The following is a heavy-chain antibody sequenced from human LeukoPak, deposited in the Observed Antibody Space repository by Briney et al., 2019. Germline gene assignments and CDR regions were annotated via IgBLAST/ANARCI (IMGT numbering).Heavy chain of an antibody. CDR3: ARADSSGYYLAEYFQH. CDR2: IYYSGST. Sequence: PSETLSLTCTVSGGSISSSSYYWGWIRQPPGKGLEWIGSIYYSGSTYYNPSLKSRVTISVDASKNQFSLKLSSVTAADTAVYYCARADSSGYYLAEYFQHWGQGTLVTVSS. CDR1: GGSISSSSYY. D-gene: IGHD3-22*01. V-gene: IGHV4-39*07. J-gene: IGHJ1*01.